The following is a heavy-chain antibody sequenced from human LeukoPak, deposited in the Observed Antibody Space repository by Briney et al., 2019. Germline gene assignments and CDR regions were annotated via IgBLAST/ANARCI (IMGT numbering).Heavy chain of an antibody. D-gene: IGHD4-23*01. CDR2: ISSSGSTI. V-gene: IGHV3-48*03. Sequence: GGSLRLSCAASGFTFSSYEMNWVRQAPGKGLEWVSYISSSGSTIYYADSVKGRFTISRDNAKNSLYLQMNSLRAEDTAVYYCARDARGSGWLLHTGFDYWGQGTLVTVSS. CDR3: ARDARGSGWLLHTGFDY. CDR1: GFTFSSYE. J-gene: IGHJ4*02.